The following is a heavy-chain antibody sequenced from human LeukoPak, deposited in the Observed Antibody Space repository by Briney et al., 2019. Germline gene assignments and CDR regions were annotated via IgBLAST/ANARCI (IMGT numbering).Heavy chain of an antibody. D-gene: IGHD6-13*01. CDR3: ARVAESGSQEMDV. J-gene: IGHJ6*02. V-gene: IGHV1-18*04. CDR2: ISAYNGNT. Sequence: ASVKVSCKASGYTFTGYYIHWVRQAPGQGLEWMGWISAYNGNTNYAQKLQGRVTMTTDTSTSTAYMELRSLRSDDTAVYYCARVAESGSQEMDVWGQGTTVTVSS. CDR1: GYTFTGYY.